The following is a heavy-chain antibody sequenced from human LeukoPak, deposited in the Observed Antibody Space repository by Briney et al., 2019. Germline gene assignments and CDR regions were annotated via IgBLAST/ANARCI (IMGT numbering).Heavy chain of an antibody. J-gene: IGHJ5*02. V-gene: IGHV1-18*01. CDR2: ISAYNGNI. D-gene: IGHD2-8*01. Sequence: ASVKVSCKASGYTFTSYGISWVRQAPGQGLEWRGWISAYNGNINYAQKLQGRVAMTTDTSTSTAYMELRSLRSDDTAVYYCAREIEYCTNGVCFPWFDPWGQGTLVTVSS. CDR1: GYTFTSYG. CDR3: AREIEYCTNGVCFPWFDP.